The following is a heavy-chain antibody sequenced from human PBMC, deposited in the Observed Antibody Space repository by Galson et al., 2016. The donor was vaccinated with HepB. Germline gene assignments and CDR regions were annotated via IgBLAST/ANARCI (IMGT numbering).Heavy chain of an antibody. Sequence: ETLSLTCTVSGDSVNNYNYYWSWIRQPPAKGLEWIGYIYYSGTTDCNPSLKSRLTMAVDASKNQFSLKLSSVTAADTAVYFCARDQGGYFGLWGRGALVTVSS. CDR3: ARDQGGYFGL. J-gene: IGHJ2*01. CDR1: GDSVNNYNYY. CDR2: IYYSGTT. V-gene: IGHV4-61*01.